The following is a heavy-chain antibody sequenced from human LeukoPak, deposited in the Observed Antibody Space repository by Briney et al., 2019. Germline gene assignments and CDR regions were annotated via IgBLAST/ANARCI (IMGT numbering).Heavy chain of an antibody. CDR2: IYTSGSA. D-gene: IGHD6-13*01. CDR1: GGSISSYY. V-gene: IGHV4-4*07. Sequence: PSETLSLTCTVSGGSISSYYWSWIRQPAGKGLEWIGRIYTSGSANYNPSLKSRVTMSVDTSKNQFSLKLSSVTAADTAVYYCARDSSSWYSVAGLGRWFDPWGQGTLVTVSS. J-gene: IGHJ5*02. CDR3: ARDSSSWYSVAGLGRWFDP.